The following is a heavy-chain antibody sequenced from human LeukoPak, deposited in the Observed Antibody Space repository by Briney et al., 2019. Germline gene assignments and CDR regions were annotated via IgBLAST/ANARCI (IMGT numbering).Heavy chain of an antibody. CDR2: IYYSGST. D-gene: IGHD5-12*01. V-gene: IGHV4-59*08. CDR3: ARLRGYSGYDPYYFDY. J-gene: IGHJ4*02. CDR1: GGSISSYY. Sequence: PSETLSLTCTVSGGSISSYYWSWIRQPPGKGLEWIGYIYYSGSTDYNPSLKSRVTISVDTSKNQFSLKLSSVTAADTAVYYCARLRGYSGYDPYYFDYWGQGTLVTVSS.